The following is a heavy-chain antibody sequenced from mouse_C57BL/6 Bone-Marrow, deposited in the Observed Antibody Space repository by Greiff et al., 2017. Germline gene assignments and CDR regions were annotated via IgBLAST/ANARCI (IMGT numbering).Heavy chain of an antibody. Sequence: VKLQQPGAELVRPGSSVNLSCTASGYTFTSYWMHWVQQRPIQGLEWIGNIDPSDSDTHYNQKFKDKATLTVDKSTSTAYMHISSLTSEDSAVYYSARGTSYEAMDYWGQGTSVTVSS. D-gene: IGHD2-10*01. CDR2: IDPSDSDT. CDR1: GYTFTSYW. CDR3: ARGTSYEAMDY. V-gene: IGHV1-52*01. J-gene: IGHJ4*01.